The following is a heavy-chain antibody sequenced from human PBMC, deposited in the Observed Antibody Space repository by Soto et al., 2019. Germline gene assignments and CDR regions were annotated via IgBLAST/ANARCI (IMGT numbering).Heavy chain of an antibody. CDR1: GYTFTSYD. D-gene: IGHD3-22*01. CDR2: MNPNSGNT. V-gene: IGHV1-8*01. Sequence: ASVKVSCKASGYTFTSYDINWVRQATGQGLEWMGWMNPNSGNTGYAQKFQGRVTMTRNTSISTAYMELSSLRSEDTAVYYCARDQTERYYYDSSGYPQPYFDYWGQGTLVTV. CDR3: ARDQTERYYYDSSGYPQPYFDY. J-gene: IGHJ4*02.